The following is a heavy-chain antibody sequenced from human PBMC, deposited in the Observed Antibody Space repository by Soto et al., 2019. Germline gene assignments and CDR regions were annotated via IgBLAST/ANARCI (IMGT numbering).Heavy chain of an antibody. V-gene: IGHV3-74*01. CDR3: TAEYTSRWYFDY. Sequence: PGGSLRLSCAASGFTFSSYWMHWVRQAPGKGLVWVSRINSDGSSIIYADSVKGRFTTSRDNAKNTLYLQMNSQKTEDTAVYYCTAEYTSRWYFDYWGLGTLVTVSS. CDR2: INSDGSSI. D-gene: IGHD6-13*01. CDR1: GFTFSSYW. J-gene: IGHJ4*02.